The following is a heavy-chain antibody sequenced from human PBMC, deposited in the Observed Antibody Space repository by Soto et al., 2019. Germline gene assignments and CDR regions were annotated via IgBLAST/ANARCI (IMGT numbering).Heavy chain of an antibody. J-gene: IGHJ4*02. D-gene: IGHD3-10*01. CDR3: AVPRISRIRGEPPAY. Sequence: LRLSCTASGIIFSSFAMSWVRQAPGKGLEWVSSITGSGGSTYYADSVKGRFTISRDNSENTLYLQMNSLRAEDTAIYYCAVPRISRIRGEPPAYWGQGTLVTVSS. V-gene: IGHV3-23*01. CDR2: ITGSGGST. CDR1: GIIFSSFA.